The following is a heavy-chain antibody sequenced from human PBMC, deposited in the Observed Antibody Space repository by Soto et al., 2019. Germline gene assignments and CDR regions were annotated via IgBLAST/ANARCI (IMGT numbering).Heavy chain of an antibody. CDR1: GFTFSSYG. V-gene: IGHV3-33*01. CDR2: IWYDGSNK. D-gene: IGHD6-19*01. Sequence: GGSLRLSCAASGFTFSSYGMHWVRQAPGKGLEWVAVIWYDGSNKYYADSVKGRFTISRDNSKNTLYLQMNSLRAEDTAVYYCARALYSSGWYGVGYWGQGTLVTVSS. CDR3: ARALYSSGWYGVGY. J-gene: IGHJ4*02.